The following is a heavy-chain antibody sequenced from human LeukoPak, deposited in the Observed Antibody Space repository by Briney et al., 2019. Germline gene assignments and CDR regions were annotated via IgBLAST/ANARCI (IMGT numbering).Heavy chain of an antibody. J-gene: IGHJ4*02. CDR2: INWNSGSI. Sequence: SLRLSCAASGFTFDDYAMHWVRQAPGKGLEWVSSINWNSGSIGYADSVKGRFTISRDNAKNSLYLQMNSLRAEDTALYYCAKDPSSGWYRAFHYWGQGTLVTVSS. V-gene: IGHV3-9*01. CDR1: GFTFDDYA. CDR3: AKDPSSGWYRAFHY. D-gene: IGHD6-19*01.